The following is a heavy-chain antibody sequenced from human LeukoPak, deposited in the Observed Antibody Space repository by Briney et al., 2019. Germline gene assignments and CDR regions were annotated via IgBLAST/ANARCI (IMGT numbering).Heavy chain of an antibody. CDR1: TYSFSTYW. V-gene: IGHV5-51*01. J-gene: IGHJ6*02. Sequence: GESLKLSCKGSTYSFSTYWIGWVRQMPGRGLEWMGVIYPDDSDTRYNPSFEGQVTISVDKSIGTAYLQWSSLRSSDTAIYYCARQTGYHYGVDVWGQGTTVTVSS. CDR3: ARQTGYHYGVDV. CDR2: IYPDDSDT.